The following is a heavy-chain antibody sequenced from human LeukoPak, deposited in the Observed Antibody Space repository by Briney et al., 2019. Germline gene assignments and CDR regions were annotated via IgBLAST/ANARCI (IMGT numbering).Heavy chain of an antibody. Sequence: GAPVKVSCKASGYTFTTYVMHWVRQAPGQRLEWMGWINAGNGNTKYSQEFQGRVTITRDTSASTAYMELSSLRSEDMAVYYCARGHRYYSSSGSYLRRDSWFDPWGQGTLVTVSS. J-gene: IGHJ5*02. V-gene: IGHV1-3*03. CDR2: INAGNGNT. D-gene: IGHD3-10*01. CDR1: GYTFTTYV. CDR3: ARGHRYYSSSGSYLRRDSWFDP.